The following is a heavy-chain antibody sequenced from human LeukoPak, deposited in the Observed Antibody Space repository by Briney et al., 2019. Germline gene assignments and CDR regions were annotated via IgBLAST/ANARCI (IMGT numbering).Heavy chain of an antibody. V-gene: IGHV3-74*01. J-gene: IGHJ4*02. CDR2: INSDGSST. CDR1: GFTFSSYW. CDR3: ARDRCSGGSCYANDY. D-gene: IGHD2-15*01. Sequence: GGSLRPSCAASGFTFSSYWMHWVRQAPGKGLVWVSRINSDGSSTSYADSVKGRFTISRDNAKNTLYLQMNSLRAEDTAVYYCARDRCSGGSCYANDYWGQGTLVTVSS.